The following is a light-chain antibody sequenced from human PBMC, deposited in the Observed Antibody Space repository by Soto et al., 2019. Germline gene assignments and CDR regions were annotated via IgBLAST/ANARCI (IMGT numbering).Light chain of an antibody. CDR1: QSISPW. V-gene: IGKV1-5*03. Sequence: DIQMTQSPSTLSASVGDRVTITCRASQSISPWLAWYQQKPGKAPKLLIYKTSSSESGVPSRFTGSGSGTEFTLPISSLQPDDFATYYCQHYKTYSRTFGQGTKVEIK. CDR3: QHYKTYSRT. CDR2: KTS. J-gene: IGKJ1*01.